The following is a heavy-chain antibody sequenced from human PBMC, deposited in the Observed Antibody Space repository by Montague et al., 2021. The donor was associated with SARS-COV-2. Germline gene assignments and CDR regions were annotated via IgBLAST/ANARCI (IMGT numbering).Heavy chain of an antibody. V-gene: IGHV4-34*01. J-gene: IGHJ5*02. CDR1: GGSFSGYY. CDR3: ARFRPVSQFLRTYSSSWYWFDV. Sequence: SETLSLTCAVYGGSFSGYYWSWIRQPPGKGLEWIGEINHSGSTNYNPSLKSRVTISVDTSKNQFSLKLSSVTAADTAVYYCARFRPVSQFLRTYSSSWYWFDVWGQGTPVTVSS. CDR2: INHSGST. D-gene: IGHD6-13*01.